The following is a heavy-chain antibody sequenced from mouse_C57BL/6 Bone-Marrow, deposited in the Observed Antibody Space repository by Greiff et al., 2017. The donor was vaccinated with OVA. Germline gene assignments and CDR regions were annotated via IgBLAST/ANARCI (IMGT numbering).Heavy chain of an antibody. CDR3: AREGVYYDYDVGWYFDV. J-gene: IGHJ1*03. D-gene: IGHD2-4*01. CDR1: GYTFTSYG. CDR2: IYPRSGNT. Sequence: QVQLQQSGAELARPGASVKLSCKASGYTFTSYGISWVKQRTGQGLEWIGEIYPRSGNTYYNEKFQGKATLTADKSSSTAYMELRSLTSEDSAVYFCAREGVYYDYDVGWYFDVWGTGTTVTVSS. V-gene: IGHV1-81*01.